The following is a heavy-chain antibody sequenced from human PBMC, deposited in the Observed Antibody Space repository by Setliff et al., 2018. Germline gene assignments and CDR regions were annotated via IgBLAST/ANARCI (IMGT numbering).Heavy chain of an antibody. V-gene: IGHV4-59*08. D-gene: IGHD4-17*01. CDR2: IYCSGRT. CDR3: ARHENDYGDYDDAFDI. Sequence: PSETLSLTCTVSGGSISTYYWSWIRQPPGKGLEWIGYIYCSGRTNYNPSLRSRVTISVDTSKNQFSLKVSSVTAADTAVYYCARHENDYGDYDDAFDIWGQGTMVTVSS. J-gene: IGHJ3*02. CDR1: GGSISTYY.